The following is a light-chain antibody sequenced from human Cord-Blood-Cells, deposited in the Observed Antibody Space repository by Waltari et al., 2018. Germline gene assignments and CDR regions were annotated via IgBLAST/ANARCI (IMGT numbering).Light chain of an antibody. CDR2: RNN. CDR3: AAWDDSLSGWV. Sequence: QSVLTQPPSASGTPGQRVTISCSGSSSNIGSNYVYWYQQLPGTAPKLLIYRNNQPPAGVPDRFSGSKSGTSASLASSGLRSEDEADYYCAAWDDSLSGWVFGGGTKLTVL. CDR1: SSNIGSNY. J-gene: IGLJ3*02. V-gene: IGLV1-47*01.